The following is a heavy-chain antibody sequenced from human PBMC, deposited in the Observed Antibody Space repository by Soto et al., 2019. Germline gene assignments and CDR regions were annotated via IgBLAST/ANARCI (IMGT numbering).Heavy chain of an antibody. J-gene: IGHJ5*02. CDR3: ARREYGGNSVWFDP. CDR2: IIHIFGTA. V-gene: IGHV1-69*12. D-gene: IGHD2-21*02. Sequence: QVQLVQSGAEVKKPGSSVKVSCKASGGTFSSYAISWVRQAPGQGLEWMGGIIHIFGTANYAQKFQGRVTITADESTSTAYKELSSLRSEDTAVYYCARREYGGNSVWFDPWGQGTLVTVAS. CDR1: GGTFSSYA.